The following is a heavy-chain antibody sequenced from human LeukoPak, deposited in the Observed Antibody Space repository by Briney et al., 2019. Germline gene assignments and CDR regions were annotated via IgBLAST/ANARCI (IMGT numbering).Heavy chain of an antibody. D-gene: IGHD4-17*01. Sequence: AASVKVSCKASGGTFSSYAISWVRQAPGQGLEWMGGIIPIFGTANYAQKFQGRVTITTDESTSTAYMELSSLRSEDTAVYYCARRRYGDYYFDYWGQGTLVTVSS. V-gene: IGHV1-69*05. CDR2: IIPIFGTA. CDR1: GGTFSSYA. J-gene: IGHJ4*02. CDR3: ARRRYGDYYFDY.